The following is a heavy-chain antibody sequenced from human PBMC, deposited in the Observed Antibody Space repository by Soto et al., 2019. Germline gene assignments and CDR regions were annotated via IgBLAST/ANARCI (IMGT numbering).Heavy chain of an antibody. CDR1: GGSISSGGYS. V-gene: IGHV4-30-2*01. CDR3: ARDHSLGGYSYGKFDC. CDR2: IYHSGST. J-gene: IGHJ4*02. D-gene: IGHD5-18*01. Sequence: PSETLSLTCAVSGGSISSGGYSWSWMRQPPGKGLEWIGYIYHSGSTYYNPSLKSRVTISVDRSKNQFSLKLSSVTADDTAVYYCARDHSLGGYSYGKFDCWGQGTLVTVSS.